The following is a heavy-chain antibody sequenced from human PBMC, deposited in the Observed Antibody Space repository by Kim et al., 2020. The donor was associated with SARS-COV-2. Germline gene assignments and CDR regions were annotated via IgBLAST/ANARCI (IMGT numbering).Heavy chain of an antibody. V-gene: IGHV3-33*01. Sequence: GGSLRLSCAASGFTFSSYGIHWVRQAPGKGLEWVAVIWNDGNKKYYADSVKGRFSVSRDNSEHTAFLQMNSLRAEDTAVYYCARDVNSNHDYWGQGTLVTVSS. J-gene: IGHJ4*02. CDR1: GFTFSSYG. CDR3: ARDVNSNHDY. D-gene: IGHD1-7*01. CDR2: IWNDGNKK.